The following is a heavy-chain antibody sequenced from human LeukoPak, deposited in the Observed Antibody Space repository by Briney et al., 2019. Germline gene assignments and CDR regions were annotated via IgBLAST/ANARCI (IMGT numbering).Heavy chain of an antibody. CDR1: GGTFSSYA. CDR3: VRGRGNGRPENYFDY. Sequence: SVKVSCKASGGTFSSYAISWVRQAPGQGLERMGRIIPILGIANYAQKFQGRVTITADKSTSTAYMELSSLRSEDTAVYYCVRGRGNGRPENYFDYWGQGTLVTVSS. V-gene: IGHV1-69*04. CDR2: IIPILGIA. D-gene: IGHD2-8*01. J-gene: IGHJ4*02.